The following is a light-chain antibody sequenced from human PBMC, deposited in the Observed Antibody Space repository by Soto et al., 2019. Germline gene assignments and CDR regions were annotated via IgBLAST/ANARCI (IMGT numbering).Light chain of an antibody. CDR3: QQRSNWTWT. CDR2: DVS. V-gene: IGKV3-11*01. CDR1: QSFTSY. J-gene: IGKJ1*01. Sequence: EIVLTRSPATLSLSPGERATLSCRASQSFTSYLAWYQQKPGQAPRLLIYDVSSRATGIPARFSGSGSGTDFTLTISSLDPEDFAVYYCQQRSNWTWTFGQGTKVEIK.